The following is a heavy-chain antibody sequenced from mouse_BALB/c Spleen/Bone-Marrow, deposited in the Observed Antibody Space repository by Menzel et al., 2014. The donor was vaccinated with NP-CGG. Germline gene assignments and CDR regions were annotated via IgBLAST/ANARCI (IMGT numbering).Heavy chain of an antibody. J-gene: IGHJ4*01. D-gene: IGHD2-1*01. CDR2: ISNGGGST. Sequence: EAKLVESGGGLVQPGGSLKLSCATSGFTFSDYYMYWVRQTPEKRLEWVAYISNGGGSTYYPDAVKGRFTTSRDNAKNTLYLQMSRLKSEDTAMYYCARHLYGNYGAMDYWGQGTSVTVSS. V-gene: IGHV5-12*02. CDR1: GFTFSDYY. CDR3: ARHLYGNYGAMDY.